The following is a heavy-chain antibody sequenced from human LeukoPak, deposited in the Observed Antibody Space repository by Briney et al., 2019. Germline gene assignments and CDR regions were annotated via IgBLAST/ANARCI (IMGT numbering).Heavy chain of an antibody. Sequence: ASVKVSCKASEYTFTGYYMHWVRQAPGQGLEWMGWINPNSGGTNYAQKFQGRVTMTRDTSISTAYMELSRLRSDDTAVYYCARVPRGYCSGGSCYTPGYFQHWGQGTLVTVSS. CDR1: EYTFTGYY. V-gene: IGHV1-2*02. CDR3: ARVPRGYCSGGSCYTPGYFQH. J-gene: IGHJ1*01. CDR2: INPNSGGT. D-gene: IGHD2-15*01.